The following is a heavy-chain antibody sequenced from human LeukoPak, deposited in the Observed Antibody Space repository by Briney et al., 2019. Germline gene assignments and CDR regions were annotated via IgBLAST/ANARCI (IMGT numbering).Heavy chain of an antibody. CDR2: INSDGSST. Sequence: PGGSLRLSCAASGFTFSSYWMHWVRQAPGKGLVWVSRINSDGSSTSYADSVKGRFTISRDNAKNSLYLQMNSLRAEDTAVYCCARDSGSYYAFDYWGQGTLVTVSS. CDR3: ARDSGSYYAFDY. V-gene: IGHV3-74*01. CDR1: GFTFSSYW. D-gene: IGHD1-26*01. J-gene: IGHJ4*02.